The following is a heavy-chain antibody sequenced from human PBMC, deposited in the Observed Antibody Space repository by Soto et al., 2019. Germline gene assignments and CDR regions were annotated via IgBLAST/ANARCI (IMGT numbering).Heavy chain of an antibody. Sequence: SETLSLTCTVSGGSISSYYWSWIRQPPGKGLEWIGYIYYSGSTNYNPSLKSRVTISVDTSKNQFSLKLSSVTAADTAVYYCARGGYDFWSGYHTAPDYWGQGTLVTVSS. CDR2: IYYSGST. D-gene: IGHD3-3*01. J-gene: IGHJ4*02. CDR3: ARGGYDFWSGYHTAPDY. CDR1: GGSISSYY. V-gene: IGHV4-59*01.